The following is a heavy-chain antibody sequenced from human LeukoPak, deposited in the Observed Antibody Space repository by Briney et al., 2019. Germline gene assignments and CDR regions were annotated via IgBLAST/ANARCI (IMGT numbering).Heavy chain of an antibody. Sequence: SETLSPTCSVSGGSISSYYWNWIRQTPGKGLQWIGYTHYSGSTNYNPSLKSRVSISVDTSKNQFSLKLSSVTAADTALYYCARGNAYNWRFDFWGQGTLVTVSS. CDR2: THYSGST. V-gene: IGHV4-59*01. D-gene: IGHD1-1*01. CDR1: GGSISSYY. J-gene: IGHJ4*02. CDR3: ARGNAYNWRFDF.